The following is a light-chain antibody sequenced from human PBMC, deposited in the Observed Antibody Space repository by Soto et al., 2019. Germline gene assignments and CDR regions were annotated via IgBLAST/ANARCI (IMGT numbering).Light chain of an antibody. Sequence: DIQMTQSTSSLSASVGDRVTITCRASQTISSHLNWYQQKPGIAPKLLIYSASSLQSGVPSRFSGSGSGTDFTLTISTLQPEDFATYYCQQYYSTPITFGQVTRLEIK. CDR3: QQYYSTPIT. CDR2: SAS. J-gene: IGKJ5*01. V-gene: IGKV1-39*01. CDR1: QTISSH.